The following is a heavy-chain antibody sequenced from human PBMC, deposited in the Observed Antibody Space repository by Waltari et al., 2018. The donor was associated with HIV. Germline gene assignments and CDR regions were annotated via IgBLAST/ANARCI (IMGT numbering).Heavy chain of an antibody. CDR1: GFTFSCYA. J-gene: IGHJ4*02. CDR2: ISGSSGDT. V-gene: IGHV3-23*01. D-gene: IGHD3-10*01. CDR3: AKVGLSGRWLLRRPFYFDY. Sequence: LLESGGNLVQPGGSLTLSCAASGFTFSCYAMTWVRQAPGKGLEWVSGISGSSGDTLFADSVKGRFTISRDASTVYLSMNRLTAEDTAVYYCAKVGLSGRWLLRRPFYFDYWGQGILVTVSS.